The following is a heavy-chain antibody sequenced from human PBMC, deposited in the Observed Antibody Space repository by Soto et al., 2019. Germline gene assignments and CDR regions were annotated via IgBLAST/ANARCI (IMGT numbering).Heavy chain of an antibody. Sequence: GGSLRLSCAASGFAFSSYWMSWVRQAPGKGLEWVASIKEDGGEKYYVDSVKGRFTISRDNAKNTLYLQMNSLRAEDTAVYYCANPPPPTATYYMDVWGKGTTVTVSS. D-gene: IGHD2-21*02. CDR2: IKEDGGEK. J-gene: IGHJ6*03. CDR1: GFAFSSYW. V-gene: IGHV3-7*05. CDR3: ANPPPPTATYYMDV.